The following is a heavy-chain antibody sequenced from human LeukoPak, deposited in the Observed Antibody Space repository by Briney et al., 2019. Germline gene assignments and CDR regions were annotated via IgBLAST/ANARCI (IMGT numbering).Heavy chain of an antibody. Sequence: SVKVSCKASGGTFGSYAISWVRQAPGQGLEWMGRIIPIFGTANYAQKFQGRVTITTDESTSTAYMELSSLRSVDTAVYYCAGSYGSGWFITHFDYWGQGTLVTVSS. D-gene: IGHD6-19*01. CDR3: AGSYGSGWFITHFDY. CDR1: GGTFGSYA. J-gene: IGHJ4*02. V-gene: IGHV1-69*05. CDR2: IIPIFGTA.